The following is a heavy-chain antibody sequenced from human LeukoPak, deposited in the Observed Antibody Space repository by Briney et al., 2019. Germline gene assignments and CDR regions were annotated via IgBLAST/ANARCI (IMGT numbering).Heavy chain of an antibody. Sequence: SETLSLTCTVSGASISSYYWSWIRQPAGKGLEWIGRIYISRSTNYNPSLKSRVTMSVDTSKNQFSLKLSSVTAADTAVYYCARALNPGWFDPWGQGTLVTVSS. CDR1: GASISSYY. CDR2: IYISRST. V-gene: IGHV4-4*07. CDR3: ARALNPGWFDP. J-gene: IGHJ5*02.